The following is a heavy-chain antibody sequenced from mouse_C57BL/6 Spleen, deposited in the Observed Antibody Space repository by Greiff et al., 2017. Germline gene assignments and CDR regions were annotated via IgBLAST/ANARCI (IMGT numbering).Heavy chain of an antibody. CDR3: ARSPPLYGSRYFDY. CDR1: GFTFTDYY. V-gene: IGHV7-3*01. D-gene: IGHD1-1*01. Sequence: EVKLMESGGGLVQPGGSLSLSCAASGFTFTDYYMSWVRQPPGKALEWLGFIRNNANGNPKEYSASVQGRFTISRDNTQSILYLQMNSLRAEDSATYYCARSPPLYGSRYFDYWGQGTTLTVSS. J-gene: IGHJ2*01. CDR2: IRNNANGNPK.